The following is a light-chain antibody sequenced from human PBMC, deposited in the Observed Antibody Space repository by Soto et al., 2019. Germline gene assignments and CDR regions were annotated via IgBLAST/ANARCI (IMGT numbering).Light chain of an antibody. J-gene: IGKJ4*01. V-gene: IGKV3-20*01. CDR3: QQYCSSPLT. Sequence: EVVLTQSPGTLSLSPGERATLSCRASQSVSSTYLAWYQQKPGQAPRLLLSGASSRATGIPDRFSGSGSGTDFTLTISRLEPEDFAVYYCQQYCSSPLTFGGGTKVEIK. CDR1: QSVSSTY. CDR2: GAS.